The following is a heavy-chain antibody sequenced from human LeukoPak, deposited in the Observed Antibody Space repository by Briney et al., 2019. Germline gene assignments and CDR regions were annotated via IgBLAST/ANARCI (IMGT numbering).Heavy chain of an antibody. Sequence: GGSLRLSCAASGFTFSSYSMNWVRQAPGNGLEWASAIGGTNGRTFYADSVKGRFTISRDNSKNTLYLQMNSLRDEDTAVYYCAKHYYDSSGTPRYFDYWGQGTLVTVSS. CDR1: GFTFSSYS. D-gene: IGHD3-22*01. V-gene: IGHV3-23*01. J-gene: IGHJ4*02. CDR2: IGGTNGRT. CDR3: AKHYYDSSGTPRYFDY.